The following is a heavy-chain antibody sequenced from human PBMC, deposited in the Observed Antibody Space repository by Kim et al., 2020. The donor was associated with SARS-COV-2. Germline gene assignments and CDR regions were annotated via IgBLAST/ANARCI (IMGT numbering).Heavy chain of an antibody. D-gene: IGHD2-21*02. CDR1: GFTFSSYE. CDR3: ARDGGDGAFDI. J-gene: IGHJ3*02. CDR2: ISSSGSTI. Sequence: GGSLRLSCAASGFTFSSYEMNWVRQAPGKGLEWVSYISSSGSTIYYADSVKGRFTISRDNAKNSLYLQMNSLRAEDTAVYYCARDGGDGAFDIWGQGTMVTVSS. V-gene: IGHV3-48*03.